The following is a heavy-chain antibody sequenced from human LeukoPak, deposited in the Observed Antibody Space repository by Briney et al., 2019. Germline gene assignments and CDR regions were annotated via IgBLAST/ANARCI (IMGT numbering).Heavy chain of an antibody. CDR1: GYMFTTYY. D-gene: IGHD3-16*01. Sequence: ASVKVSCKTSGYMFTTYYPHWVRQAPGQGLEWMGWINPHSGGTNYAQKFQGRVTMTRDTSISTVYMELSRLRSDDTAVYYCARVSVGGYYMDVWGKGTTVTISS. CDR3: ARVSVGGYYMDV. V-gene: IGHV1-2*02. J-gene: IGHJ6*03. CDR2: INPHSGGT.